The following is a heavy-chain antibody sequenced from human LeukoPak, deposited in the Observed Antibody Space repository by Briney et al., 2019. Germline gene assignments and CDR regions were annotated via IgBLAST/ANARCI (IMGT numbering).Heavy chain of an antibody. CDR3: ARGVAAGTSP. CDR1: GGSLSSYY. Sequence: SETLSLTCTVSGGSLSSYYWSWIRQPPGKGLEWIGYIYHSGSTNYNPSLKSRVTISVDTSKNQFSLKLSSVTATDTAVYYCARGVAAGTSPWGQGTLVTVSS. J-gene: IGHJ5*02. D-gene: IGHD6-13*01. V-gene: IGHV4-59*01. CDR2: IYHSGST.